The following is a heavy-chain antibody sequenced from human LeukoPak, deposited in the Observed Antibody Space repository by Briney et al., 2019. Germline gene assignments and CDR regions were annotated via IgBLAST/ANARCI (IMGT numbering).Heavy chain of an antibody. Sequence: SETLSLTCAVYGGSFSGYYWSWIRQPPGKGLEWIGEINHSGSTNYNPSLKSRGTISVDTSKNQFSLKLSSVTAADTAVYYCARGRQWLVHYFDYWGQGTLVTVSS. CDR3: ARGRQWLVHYFDY. J-gene: IGHJ4*02. CDR2: INHSGST. CDR1: GGSFSGYY. V-gene: IGHV4-34*01. D-gene: IGHD6-19*01.